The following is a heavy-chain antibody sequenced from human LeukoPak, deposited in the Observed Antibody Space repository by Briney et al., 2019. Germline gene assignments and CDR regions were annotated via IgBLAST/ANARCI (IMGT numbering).Heavy chain of an antibody. J-gene: IGHJ3*02. D-gene: IGHD3-22*01. CDR1: GGSISSYY. CDR2: IYYSGST. V-gene: IGHV4-59*01. CDR3: GRDFDYYDRSGYYRGAFDI. Sequence: SETLSLTCTVSGGSISSYYWSWIRQPPGKGLEWIGYIYYSGSTNYNPSLKSRVTISVDTSKNQFSLKLSSVTAADTAVYYCGRDFDYYDRSGYYRGAFDIWGQGTMVTVSS.